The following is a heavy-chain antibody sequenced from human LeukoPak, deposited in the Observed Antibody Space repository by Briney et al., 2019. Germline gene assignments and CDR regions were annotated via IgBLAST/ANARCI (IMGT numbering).Heavy chain of an antibody. J-gene: IGHJ4*02. D-gene: IGHD2-2*01. Sequence: GGSLRLSCTASGFTFSRYWMGWVRQAPGKGLEWVANRNEDGNKKYYVDSVKGRFTISRDNTKKSLYLQMNSLRPEDTAVYYCARGCTSASCYDYWGQGTLVTVSS. CDR2: RNEDGNKK. CDR1: GFTFSRYW. V-gene: IGHV3-7*01. CDR3: ARGCTSASCYDY.